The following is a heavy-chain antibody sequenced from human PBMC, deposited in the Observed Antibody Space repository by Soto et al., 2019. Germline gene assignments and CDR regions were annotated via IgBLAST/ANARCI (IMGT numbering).Heavy chain of an antibody. Sequence: QVQLVQSGVEVKKPGAAVEVSCKASGYTFTSHYVHWVRQAPGQGLEWMGLINANSGTTSYAQKFQGRVTMTRDTSTSTVYMELSSLRFEDTAVYYCARDRNLETSAWARDYWGQGTLVTVSS. CDR2: INANSGTT. J-gene: IGHJ4*02. CDR3: ARDRNLETSAWARDY. V-gene: IGHV1-46*03. D-gene: IGHD6-19*01. CDR1: GYTFTSHY.